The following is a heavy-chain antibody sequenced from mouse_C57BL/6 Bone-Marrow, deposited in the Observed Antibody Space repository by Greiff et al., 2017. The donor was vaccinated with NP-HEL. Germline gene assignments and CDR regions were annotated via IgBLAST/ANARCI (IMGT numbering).Heavy chain of an antibody. J-gene: IGHJ4*01. D-gene: IGHD2-4*01. CDR1: GFTFSSYA. CDR3: AREVYDYDYAMDY. V-gene: IGHV5-4*01. Sequence: EVQVVESGGGLVKPGGSLKLSCAASGFTFSSYAMSWVRQTPEKRLEWVATISDGGSYTYYPDNVKGRFTISRDNAKNNLYLQMSHLKSEDTAMYYCAREVYDYDYAMDYWGQGTSVTVSS. CDR2: ISDGGSYT.